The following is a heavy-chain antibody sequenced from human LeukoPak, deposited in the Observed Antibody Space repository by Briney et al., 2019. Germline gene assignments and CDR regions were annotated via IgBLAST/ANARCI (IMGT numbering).Heavy chain of an antibody. CDR1: GGSISSTSYY. CDR3: ARRSGSYFVYFDY. J-gene: IGHJ4*02. Sequence: SETLSLTCTVSGGSISSTSYYWGWIRRPPGKGLEWIGNIYSSGSTYYNPSLKSRVTLSVDTSKNQFSLKLSSVTAADTAVYYCARRSGSYFVYFDYWGQGTLVTVSS. CDR2: IYSSGST. V-gene: IGHV4-39*01. D-gene: IGHD1-26*01.